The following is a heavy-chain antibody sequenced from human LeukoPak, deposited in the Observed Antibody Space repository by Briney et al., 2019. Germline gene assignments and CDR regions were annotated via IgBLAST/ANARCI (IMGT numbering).Heavy chain of an antibody. CDR3: ARDNSSDNDSSGCPNYGMDV. CDR2: IYSGGST. J-gene: IGHJ6*02. CDR1: GFTVSSNY. Sequence: GGSLRLSCAASGFTVSSNYMSWVRQAPGKGLEWVSVIYSGGSTYYADSVKGRFTISRDNSKNTLYLQMNSLRAEDTAVYYCARDNSSDNDSSGCPNYGMDVWGQGTTVTVSS. V-gene: IGHV3-53*01. D-gene: IGHD3-22*01.